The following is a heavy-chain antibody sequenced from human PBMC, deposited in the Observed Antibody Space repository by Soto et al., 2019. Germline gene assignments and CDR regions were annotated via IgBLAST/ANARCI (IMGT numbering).Heavy chain of an antibody. CDR1: GFTFSSYA. D-gene: IGHD1-26*01. V-gene: IGHV3-30-3*01. CDR3: ARSGAVVGGPWADY. CDR2: ISYDGSNK. J-gene: IGHJ4*02. Sequence: QVQLVESGGGVVQPGRSLRLSCAASGFTFSSYAMHWVRQAPGKGLEWVAVISYDGSNKYYADSVKGRFTISRDNSKNTLYLQMNSLRAEDTAVYYCARSGAVVGGPWADYWGQGTLVTVSS.